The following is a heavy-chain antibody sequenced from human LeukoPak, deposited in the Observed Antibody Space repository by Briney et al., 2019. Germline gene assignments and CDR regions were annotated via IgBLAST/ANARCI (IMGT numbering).Heavy chain of an antibody. CDR2: ISYDGSNK. Sequence: GGSLRLSCAASGFTFSSYAMHWVRQAPGKGLEWVAVISYDGSNKYYADSVKGRFTISRDNSKNTLYLQMNSLRAEDTAVYYCAKDLGYSCGYFDYWGQGTLVTVSS. CDR3: AKDLGYSCGYFDY. J-gene: IGHJ4*02. CDR1: GFTFSSYA. V-gene: IGHV3-30*04. D-gene: IGHD5-18*01.